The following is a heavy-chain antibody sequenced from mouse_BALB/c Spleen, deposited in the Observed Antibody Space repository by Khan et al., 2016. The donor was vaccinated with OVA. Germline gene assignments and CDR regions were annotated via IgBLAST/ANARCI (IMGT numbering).Heavy chain of an antibody. J-gene: IGHJ1*01. V-gene: IGHV5-6-4*01. CDR2: ISSGSTYT. D-gene: IGHD2-1*01. CDR3: TRDGNYAHWYFDV. Sequence: ELVESGGGLVRPGGSMKLSCAASGFSFTSYTMSWVRQPPEKRLEWVATISSGSTYTYYPDSVKGRFTISRDNAKNTLYLQMSSLKSEDTAMYYCTRDGNYAHWYFDVWGAGTTVTVSS. CDR1: GFSFTSYT.